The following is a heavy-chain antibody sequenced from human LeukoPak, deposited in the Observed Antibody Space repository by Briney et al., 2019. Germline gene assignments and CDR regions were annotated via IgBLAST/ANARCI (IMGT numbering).Heavy chain of an antibody. CDR2: IYYSGST. CDR1: GGSISSSSYY. D-gene: IGHD1-26*01. Sequence: SETLSLTCTVSGGSISSSSYYWGWIRQPPGKGPEWIGSIYYSGSTYYNPSLKSRVTISVDTSKNQFSLKLSSVTAADTAVYYCARHMEYSGSYYGYWGQGTLVTVSS. J-gene: IGHJ4*02. V-gene: IGHV4-39*01. CDR3: ARHMEYSGSYYGY.